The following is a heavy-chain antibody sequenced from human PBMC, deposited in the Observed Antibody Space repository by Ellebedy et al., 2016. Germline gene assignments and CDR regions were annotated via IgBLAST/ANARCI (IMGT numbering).Heavy chain of an antibody. CDR1: GGSFSGYY. J-gene: IGHJ4*02. D-gene: IGHD3-9*01. CDR2: INHSGST. V-gene: IGHV4-34*01. CDR3: ARAYSDHDYDILTGYDY. Sequence: SETLSLXCAVYGGSFSGYYWSWIRQPPGKGLEWIGEINHSGSTNYNPSLKSRVTISVDTSKNQFSLKLSSVTAADTAVYYCARAYSDHDYDILTGYDYWGQGTLVTVSS.